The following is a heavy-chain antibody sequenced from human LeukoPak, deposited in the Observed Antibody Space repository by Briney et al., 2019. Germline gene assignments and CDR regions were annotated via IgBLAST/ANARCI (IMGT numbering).Heavy chain of an antibody. CDR1: GFTFSSYA. CDR2: ISYDGSNK. CDR3: ARDQTKRPSGAFDI. D-gene: IGHD6-25*01. Sequence: PGGSLRLSCAASGFTFSSYAMHWVRQAPGKGLEWVAVISYDGSNKYYADFVKGRFTISRDNSKNTLYLQMNSLRAEDTAVYYCARDQTKRPSGAFDIWGQGTMVTVSS. V-gene: IGHV3-30-3*01. J-gene: IGHJ3*02.